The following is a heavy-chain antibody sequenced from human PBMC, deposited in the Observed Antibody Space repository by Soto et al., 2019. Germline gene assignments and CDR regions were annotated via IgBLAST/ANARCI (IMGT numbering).Heavy chain of an antibody. CDR3: TRVVFLPFEFYCSADPQPFFYY. D-gene: IGHD2-21*02. CDR2: IRSKAYGGTT. CDR1: GFTFGDYA. J-gene: IGHJ4*02. Sequence: SLRLSCTASGFTFGDYAMSWFRQAPGKGLEWVGFIRSKAYGGTTEYAASVKGRFTISRDDSKSIAYLQMNSLKTEDTAVYYCTRVVFLPFEFYCSADPQPFFYYCGRGTLVPVS. V-gene: IGHV3-49*03.